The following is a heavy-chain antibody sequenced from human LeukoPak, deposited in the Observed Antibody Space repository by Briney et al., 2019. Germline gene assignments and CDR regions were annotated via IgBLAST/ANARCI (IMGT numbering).Heavy chain of an antibody. Sequence: GGSLRLSCAASGFTFSSYSMNWVRQAPGKGLEWVSSISSSGSYIYYADSVKGRFTISRDNAKNSLYLQMNSLRAEDTAVYYCARSLYCSGGSCYSVDYWGQGTLVTVSS. J-gene: IGHJ4*02. CDR2: ISSSGSYI. CDR1: GFTFSSYS. V-gene: IGHV3-21*01. CDR3: ARSLYCSGGSCYSVDY. D-gene: IGHD2-15*01.